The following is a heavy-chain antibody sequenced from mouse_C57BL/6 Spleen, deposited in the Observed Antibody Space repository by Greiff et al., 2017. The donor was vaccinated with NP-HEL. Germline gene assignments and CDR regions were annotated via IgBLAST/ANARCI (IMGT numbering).Heavy chain of an antibody. J-gene: IGHJ1*03. V-gene: IGHV1-26*01. CDR2: INPNNGGT. CDR3: AREGWLLHYFDV. Sequence: EVQLQQSGPELVKPGASVKISCKASGYTFTDYYMNWVKQSHGKSLEWIGDINPNNGGTSYNQKFKGKATLTVDKSSSTAYMELRSLTSEDSAVYYCAREGWLLHYFDVWGTGTTVTVSS. CDR1: GYTFTDYY. D-gene: IGHD2-3*01.